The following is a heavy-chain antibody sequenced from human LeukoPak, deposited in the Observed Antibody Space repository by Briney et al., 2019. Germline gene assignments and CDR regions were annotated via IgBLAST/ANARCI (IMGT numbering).Heavy chain of an antibody. J-gene: IGHJ3*02. CDR1: GGSITSYY. CDR3: ARDLRVAVAGTDLDAFDI. D-gene: IGHD6-19*01. Sequence: PSETLSLACTVSGGSITSYYWSWIRQPPGKGLEWIGYIYYSGSTTYNSSLKSRVTISVDTSKNQFSLKLSSVTAADTAVYYCARDLRVAVAGTDLDAFDIWGQGTMVTVSS. V-gene: IGHV4-59*12. CDR2: IYYSGST.